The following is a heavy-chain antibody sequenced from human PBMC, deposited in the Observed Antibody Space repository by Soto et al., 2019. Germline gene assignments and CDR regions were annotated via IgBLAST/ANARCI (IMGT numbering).Heavy chain of an antibody. D-gene: IGHD3-9*01. V-gene: IGHV5-51*01. CDR3: ARSDTLTGYFDY. CDR1: VYSFTSYW. Sequence: HGESLKISCKASVYSFTSYWIGWVRQMPGKGLVWMGIISPGDSDTRYSPSFQGQVTISADKSINTAYLQWSSLKASDTAMYYCARSDTLTGYFDYWGQGTLVTVSS. CDR2: ISPGDSDT. J-gene: IGHJ4*02.